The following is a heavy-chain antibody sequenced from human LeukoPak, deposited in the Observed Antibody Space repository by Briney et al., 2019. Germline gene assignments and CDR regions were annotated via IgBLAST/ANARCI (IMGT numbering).Heavy chain of an antibody. CDR1: GFSFSTSW. CDR3: ARDHHYVPDY. J-gene: IGHJ4*02. V-gene: IGHV3-74*03. D-gene: IGHD3-16*01. CDR2: IHSDGIGT. Sequence: GGSLRLSCAASGFSFSTSWMHWVRQAPGKGLVWVSRIHSDGIGTTYADSVKGRFTISRDNSKNTLDLQMNNLRAEDTAVYYCARDHHYVPDYWGQGTLVTVSS.